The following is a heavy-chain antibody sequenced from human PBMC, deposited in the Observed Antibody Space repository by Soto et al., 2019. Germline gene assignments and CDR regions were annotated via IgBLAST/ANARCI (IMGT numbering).Heavy chain of an antibody. V-gene: IGHV1-58*01. CDR3: AASPTSPWDLLDYYYGMDV. Sequence: QMQLVQSGPEVKKPGTSVKVSCKASGFTFTSSAVQWVRQARGQRLEWIGWIVVGSGNANYAQKFQERVTITRDMSTSTAYQAVCSLGSDDTAVYYCAASPTSPWDLLDYYYGMDVWGQGTTVTVSS. CDR1: GFTFTSSA. D-gene: IGHD1-26*01. CDR2: IVVGSGNA. J-gene: IGHJ6*02.